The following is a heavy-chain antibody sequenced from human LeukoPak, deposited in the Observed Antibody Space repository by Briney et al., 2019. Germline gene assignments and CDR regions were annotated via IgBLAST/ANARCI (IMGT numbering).Heavy chain of an antibody. CDR1: GGSINAYY. J-gene: IGHJ4*02. Sequence: SSETLSLTCTVSGGSINAYYWSWVRQSPGKGLEWIGYVHYGGSTNYNPSLKSRVTISVDASKNHFSLMLTSMTADDAAVYYCGNLLHDSSGHYCFDYWGQGTLVSVSS. D-gene: IGHD6-19*01. V-gene: IGHV4-59*08. CDR2: VHYGGST. CDR3: GNLLHDSSGHYCFDY.